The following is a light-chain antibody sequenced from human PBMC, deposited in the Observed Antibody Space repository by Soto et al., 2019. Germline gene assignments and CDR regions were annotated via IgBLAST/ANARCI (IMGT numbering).Light chain of an antibody. CDR2: EVT. Sequence: QSALAQPPSASGSVGQSVTISCTGTSSDIGAYDYVSWYQVHPGRAPKLIISEVTVRPSGVSHRFSGSKSGNSASLTISGLQPEDEADYYCTSYTTTNTPYVFGSGTRSPS. CDR1: SSDIGAYDY. V-gene: IGLV2-14*01. CDR3: TSYTTTNTPYV. J-gene: IGLJ1*01.